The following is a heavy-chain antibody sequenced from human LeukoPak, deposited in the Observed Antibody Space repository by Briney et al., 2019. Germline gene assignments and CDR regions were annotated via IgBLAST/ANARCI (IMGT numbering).Heavy chain of an antibody. CDR3: ARDHTIFGVVINFDY. Sequence: SETLSLTCTVSGGSISSGSYYWSWIRQPAGKGLEWIGRIYTSGSTNYNPSLKSRVTISVDTSKNQFSLQLNSVTPEDTAVYYCARDHTIFGVVINFDYWGQGTLVTVSS. CDR2: IYTSGST. V-gene: IGHV4-61*02. D-gene: IGHD3-3*01. J-gene: IGHJ4*02. CDR1: GGSISSGSYY.